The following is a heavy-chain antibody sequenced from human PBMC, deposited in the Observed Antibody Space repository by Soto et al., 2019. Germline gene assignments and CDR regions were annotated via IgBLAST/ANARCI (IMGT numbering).Heavy chain of an antibody. J-gene: IGHJ6*02. CDR3: APLSVSLSGPYGTHV. D-gene: IGHD2-15*01. CDR2: IYYSGLT. CDR1: GGSISSGNFY. V-gene: IGHV4-30-4*08. Sequence: PSETLSLTCTVSGGSISSGNFYWSWIRQPPGKGLEWIGYIYYSGLTYYNPSLKSRVTLSVDTSKNQFSVRLNSVTAADTAVYYCAPLSVSLSGPYGTHVWGQGTTVTVSS.